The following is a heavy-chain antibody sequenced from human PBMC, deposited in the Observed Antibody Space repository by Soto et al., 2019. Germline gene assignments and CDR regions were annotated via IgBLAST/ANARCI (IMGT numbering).Heavy chain of an antibody. D-gene: IGHD5-12*01. CDR1: GGSISSYY. J-gene: IGHJ4*02. CDR3: ARLRIGYHNELFDY. V-gene: IGHV4-59*01. CDR2: IYYGGSG. Sequence: SETLSLTCTVSGGSISSYYWNWIRQPPGKGLEWIGYIYYGGSGNYNPSLKSRVTISIDTSKNQFSLKMSSVTAADTAVYYCARLRIGYHNELFDYWGQGALVTVSS.